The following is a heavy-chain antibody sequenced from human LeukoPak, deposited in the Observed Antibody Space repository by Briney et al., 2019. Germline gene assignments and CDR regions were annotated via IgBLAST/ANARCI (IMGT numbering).Heavy chain of an antibody. D-gene: IGHD2-21*02. Sequence: SQTLSLTCTVSGGSISSSSYYWSWLRQPPGKGLEWIGYIYYSGSTYYNPSLKSRVTISVDTSKNQFSLKLSSVTAADTAVYYCARDRVTAILKGYYYYYGMDVWGQGTTVTVSS. CDR3: ARDRVTAILKGYYYYYGMDV. CDR2: IYYSGST. V-gene: IGHV4-30-4*01. CDR1: GGSISSSSYY. J-gene: IGHJ6*02.